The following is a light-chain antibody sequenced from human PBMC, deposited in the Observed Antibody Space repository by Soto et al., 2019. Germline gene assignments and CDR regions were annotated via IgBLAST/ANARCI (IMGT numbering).Light chain of an antibody. CDR3: QQHSDWPLT. CDR2: GAS. V-gene: IGKV3D-20*02. Sequence: EIVMTQSPATLSVSPGERATLSCRASRSVSSSSLAWYQQKPGQAPRLLIYGASSRATGIPDRFSGSGSGTDFTLTISSLEPDDFTVYYCQQHSDWPLTFGGGTKVDSK. J-gene: IGKJ4*01. CDR1: RSVSSSS.